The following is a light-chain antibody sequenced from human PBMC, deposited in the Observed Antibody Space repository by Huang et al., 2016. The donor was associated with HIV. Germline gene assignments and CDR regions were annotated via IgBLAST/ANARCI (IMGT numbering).Light chain of an antibody. CDR3: QQYNNWLLS. CDR2: GSS. Sequence: IVMTQSPATLSVSPGERVTVSCRANRSVSSNLAWYQQRPGQAPRLLNYGSSTRAPGIPARFRGSGSGTDFSLNISSLQSEDFALYYCQQYNNWLLSFGGGTRVDIE. CDR1: RSVSSN. V-gene: IGKV3-15*01. J-gene: IGKJ4*01.